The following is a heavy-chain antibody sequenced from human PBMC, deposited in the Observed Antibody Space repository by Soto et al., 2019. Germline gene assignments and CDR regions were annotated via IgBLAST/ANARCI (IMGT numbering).Heavy chain of an antibody. CDR3: AREDSSSSHAQDPYNWFDP. D-gene: IGHD6-6*01. Sequence: SQTLSLTCAISGDSVSSNSAAWNWIRQSPSRGLEWLGRTYYRSKWYNDYAVSVKSRITINPDTSKNQFSLQLNSVTPEDTAVYYCAREDSSSSHAQDPYNWFDPWGQGTLVT. CDR2: TYYRSKWYN. J-gene: IGHJ5*02. V-gene: IGHV6-1*01. CDR1: GDSVSSNSAA.